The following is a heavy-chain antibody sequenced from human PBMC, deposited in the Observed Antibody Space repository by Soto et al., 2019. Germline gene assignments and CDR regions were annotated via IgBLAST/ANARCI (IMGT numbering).Heavy chain of an antibody. CDR1: GYIFTGYY. D-gene: IGHD6-19*01. V-gene: IGHV1-2*04. J-gene: IGHJ4*02. Sequence: AASVKVSCKASGYIFTGYYMHWVRQAPGLGLEWMGWINPNSGDTNYTQKFQGWVTMTRDTSINTAYMELSRLRSDDTAVYYCATSRISIAVAGETEYYFDYWGQGTLVTVSS. CDR2: INPNSGDT. CDR3: ATSRISIAVAGETEYYFDY.